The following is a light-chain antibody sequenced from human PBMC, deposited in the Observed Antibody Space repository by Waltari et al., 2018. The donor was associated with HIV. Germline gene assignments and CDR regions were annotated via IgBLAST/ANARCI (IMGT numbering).Light chain of an antibody. Sequence: QSVLTQAPPPSGTPRHRVTISSSGTNSNIESNFVYWYQQVPGGAPKLLIYRNNQRPSGVPDRFSGSKSVTSAALAISGLRSEDEADYYCAAWDDSLSGLVFGGRTKLTVL. V-gene: IGLV1-47*01. CDR1: NSNIESNF. J-gene: IGLJ2*01. CDR3: AAWDDSLSGLV. CDR2: RNN.